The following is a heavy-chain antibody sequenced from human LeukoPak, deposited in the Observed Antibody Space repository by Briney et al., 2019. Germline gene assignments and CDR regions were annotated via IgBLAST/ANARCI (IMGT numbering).Heavy chain of an antibody. CDR1: GFTFSSYG. CDR2: ISYDGSNK. D-gene: IGHD3-10*01. J-gene: IGHJ4*02. Sequence: GGSLRLSCAASGFTFSSYGMHWVRQAPGKGLEWVAVISYDGSNKYYADSVKSRFTISRDNSKNTLYLQMNSLRAEDTAVYYCAKARGVGGYYGSGSYFTFDYWGQGTLVTVSS. CDR3: AKARGVGGYYGSGSYFTFDY. V-gene: IGHV3-30*18.